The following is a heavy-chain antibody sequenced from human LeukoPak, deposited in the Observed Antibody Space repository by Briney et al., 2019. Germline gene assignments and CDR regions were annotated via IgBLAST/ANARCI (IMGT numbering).Heavy chain of an antibody. CDR1: GFTFSFYE. CDR2: ISGSGSRI. Sequence: PGGSLRLSCAASGFTFSFYEMNWVRQAPGKGLEWVSYISGSGSRIFYADAVKGRFTISRDNAKNSVYLQMSGLRVDDTAVYYCAKEAAYCGGDCYSGSDYWGQGTLVTVSS. D-gene: IGHD2-21*02. V-gene: IGHV3-48*03. J-gene: IGHJ4*02. CDR3: AKEAAYCGGDCYSGSDY.